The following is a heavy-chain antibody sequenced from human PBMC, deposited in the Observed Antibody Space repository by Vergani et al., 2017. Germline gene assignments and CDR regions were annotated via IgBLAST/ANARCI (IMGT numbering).Heavy chain of an antibody. CDR2: ISSSSSYI. V-gene: IGHV3-21*01. D-gene: IGHD5-18*01. J-gene: IGHJ4*02. Sequence: EVQVVESGGGLVKPGGSLRLSCAASGFTLSSSHMNWVRQAPGKGLEWVSSISSSSSYIYYADSVKGRFTISRDNAKNSLYLQLNSLRAEDTAVYYCARGGLPFDYWGQGTLVTVSS. CDR3: ARGGLPFDY. CDR1: GFTLSSSH.